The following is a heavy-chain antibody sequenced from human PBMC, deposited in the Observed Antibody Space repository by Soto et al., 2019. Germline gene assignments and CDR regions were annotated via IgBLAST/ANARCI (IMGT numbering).Heavy chain of an antibody. Sequence: EVQLLESGGGLVQPGGSLRLSCAASGFTFSSYAMSWVRQAPGKGLEWVSAISGSGGSTYYADSVKGRFTISRDNSKNTLYLQMNSLRAEDTAVYYCAKGVRFSSGPKRAEYFQHWGQGTLVTVSS. CDR2: ISGSGGST. D-gene: IGHD6-19*01. CDR1: GFTFSSYA. J-gene: IGHJ1*01. V-gene: IGHV3-23*01. CDR3: AKGVRFSSGPKRAEYFQH.